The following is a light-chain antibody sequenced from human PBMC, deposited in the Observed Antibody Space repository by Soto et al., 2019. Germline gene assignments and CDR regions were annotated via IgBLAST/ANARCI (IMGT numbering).Light chain of an antibody. CDR3: QQSYSTPG. J-gene: IGKJ1*01. V-gene: IGKV1-39*01. CDR1: QSISTL. Sequence: DIQMTQSPSSLSASVGDRVTITCRASQSISTLLNWYQQKPGKAPNLLIYAASSLHSGVPSRFRGSGSGTDFTLTISSLQPEDSATYYCQQSYSTPGFGQGTKVEIK. CDR2: AAS.